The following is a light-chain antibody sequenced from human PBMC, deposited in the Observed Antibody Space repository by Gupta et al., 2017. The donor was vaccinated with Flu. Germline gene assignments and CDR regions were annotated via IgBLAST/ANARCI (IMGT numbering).Light chain of an antibody. Sequence: EIVLTQSPGTLSLSPGERATLSCRASQSVSSNYLAWYQQKPGQAPRLLIYGASRRATGIPDTFSGSGAEADFTLTISRLEPEDVAVYYCQQDGSSPWTFGQGTKVETK. CDR2: GAS. CDR3: QQDGSSPWT. J-gene: IGKJ1*01. V-gene: IGKV3-20*01. CDR1: QSVSSNY.